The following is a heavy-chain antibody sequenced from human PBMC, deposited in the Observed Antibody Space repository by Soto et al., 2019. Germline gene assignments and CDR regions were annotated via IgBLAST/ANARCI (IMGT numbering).Heavy chain of an antibody. CDR3: ARAGYYDSSGYPLGFDY. J-gene: IGHJ4*02. CDR1: GGSISSGGYS. V-gene: IGHV4-30-2*01. CDR2: IYHSGST. D-gene: IGHD3-22*01. Sequence: SETLSLTCAVSGGSISSGGYSWSWIRQPPGKGLEWIGYIYHSGSTYYNPSLKSRVTISVDRSKNQFSLKLSSVTAADTAVYYCARAGYYDSSGYPLGFDYWGQGTLVTVPQ.